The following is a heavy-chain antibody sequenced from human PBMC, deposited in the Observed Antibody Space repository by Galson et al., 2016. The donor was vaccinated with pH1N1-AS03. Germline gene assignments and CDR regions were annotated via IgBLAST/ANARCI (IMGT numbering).Heavy chain of an antibody. CDR2: LLPSGTT. Sequence: SLYLTCTVAGGSVTRGGFFWSWIRQPAGKGLEWTGRLLPSGTTDYNPSFKSRVTMSMDMSKNQFSLELNSVTAADTAIYYCARRVRVDCGRELCYSGMDVWGQGATVTVSS. CDR1: GGSVTRGGFF. CDR3: ARRVRVDCGRELCYSGMDV. V-gene: IGHV4-61*02. D-gene: IGHD2-21*01. J-gene: IGHJ6*02.